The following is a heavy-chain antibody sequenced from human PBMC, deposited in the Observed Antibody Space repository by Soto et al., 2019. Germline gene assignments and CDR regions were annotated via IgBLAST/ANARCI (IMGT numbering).Heavy chain of an antibody. CDR2: VSDSGST. CDR3: AREYPDYCSTTQCPVGT. D-gene: IGHD2-2*01. J-gene: IGHJ5*02. V-gene: IGHV4-39*02. CDR1: GGSISRSTYY. Sequence: SETLSLTCTVSGGSISRSTYYWAWIRQPPGKGLEWIGTVSDSGSTFYNPSLKSRVAIFVDTSKNQFSLRLTSVTAADTAVYFCAREYPDYCSTTQCPVGTWGQGTLVTVSS.